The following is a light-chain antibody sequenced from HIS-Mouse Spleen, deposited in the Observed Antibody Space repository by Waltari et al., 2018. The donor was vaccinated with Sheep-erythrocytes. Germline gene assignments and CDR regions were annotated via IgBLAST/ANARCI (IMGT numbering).Light chain of an antibody. V-gene: IGLV3-1*01. J-gene: IGLJ2*01. CDR1: KLGDKY. CDR3: QAWDSSI. CDR2: QDT. Sequence: SSELTQPPSVSVSPGQTASITCSGDKLGDKYACWYQQKPGQSPVLVIYQDTKRPSGIPERCSGSNSGNTATLTISGTQAMDEADYYCQAWDSSIFGGGTKLTVL.